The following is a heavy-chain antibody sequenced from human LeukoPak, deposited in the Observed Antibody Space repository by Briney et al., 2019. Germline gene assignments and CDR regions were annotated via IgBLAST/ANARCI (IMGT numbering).Heavy chain of an antibody. Sequence: SETLSLTCTVSGGSISSYYWSWIRQPPGKGLEWIGYIYYSGSTNSNPSLKSRVTISVDTSKNQLSLKLSSVTAADTAVYYCAREAPLYCSSTSCYTYYYYYMDVWGKGTTVTVSS. CDR2: IYYSGST. CDR3: AREAPLYCSSTSCYTYYYYYMDV. CDR1: GGSISSYY. V-gene: IGHV4-59*01. J-gene: IGHJ6*03. D-gene: IGHD2-2*02.